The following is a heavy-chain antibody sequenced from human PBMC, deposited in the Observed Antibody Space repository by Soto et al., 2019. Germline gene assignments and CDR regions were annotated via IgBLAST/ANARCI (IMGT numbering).Heavy chain of an antibody. D-gene: IGHD6-13*01. J-gene: IGHJ4*02. CDR1: GFTFSSYA. Sequence: GGSLRLSCAASGFTFSSYAMSWVRQAPGKGLEWVSAISSSRGNTYYADSVKGRFTISRDNSKNTLYLQMNSLRPEDTGVYYCAKDGQYIAAAGKFDYWGQGTLVTVSS. CDR3: AKDGQYIAAAGKFDY. V-gene: IGHV3-23*01. CDR2: ISSSRGNT.